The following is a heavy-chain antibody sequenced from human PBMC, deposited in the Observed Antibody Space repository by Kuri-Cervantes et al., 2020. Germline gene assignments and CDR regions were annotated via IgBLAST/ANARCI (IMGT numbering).Heavy chain of an antibody. Sequence: ASVKVSCKASGYTFTSYYLHWVRQAPGQGLEWMGIINPSDAKTSYAQKFQGRVTMTTDTSTSTAYMELRSLRSDDTAVYYCARDASSSWSIYYYYYMDVWGKGTTVTVSS. CDR3: ARDASSSWSIYYYYYMDV. CDR2: INPSDAKT. CDR1: GYTFTSYY. D-gene: IGHD6-13*01. V-gene: IGHV1-46*01. J-gene: IGHJ6*03.